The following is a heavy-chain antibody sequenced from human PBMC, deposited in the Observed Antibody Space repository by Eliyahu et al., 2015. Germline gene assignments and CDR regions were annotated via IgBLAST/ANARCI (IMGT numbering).Heavy chain of an antibody. CDR3: ARSSGSSYMWYFDL. D-gene: IGHD6-6*01. V-gene: IGHV5-51*01. J-gene: IGHJ2*01. CDR2: XYPGDSDT. Sequence: EVQLVQSGAEVKKPGEYLRISCKASGYSFATYWIGWVRQMPGEGLEWMGVXYPGDSDTKXSPXLRGQVSISADKSISTAYLQWSSLEASDTAMYYCARSSGSSYMWYFDLWGRGTQVTVSS. CDR1: GYSFATYW.